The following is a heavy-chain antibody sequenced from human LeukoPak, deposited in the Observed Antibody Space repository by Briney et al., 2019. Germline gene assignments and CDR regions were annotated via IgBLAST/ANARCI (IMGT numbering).Heavy chain of an antibody. CDR1: GGSFSGYC. J-gene: IGHJ4*02. CDR3: ASVLFDY. V-gene: IGHV4-34*01. D-gene: IGHD2-8*01. CDR2: INHSGST. Sequence: SETLSLTCAVYGGSFSGYCWSWIRQPPGKGLEWIGEINHSGSTNYNPSLKSRVTISVDTSKNQFSLKLSSVTAADTAVYYCASVLFDYWGQGTLVTVSS.